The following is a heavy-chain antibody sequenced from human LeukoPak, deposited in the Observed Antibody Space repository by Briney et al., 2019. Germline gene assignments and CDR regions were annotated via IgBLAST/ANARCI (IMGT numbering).Heavy chain of an antibody. D-gene: IGHD2-15*01. J-gene: IGHJ5*02. CDR3: ARDPRNVGLAP. V-gene: IGHV3-74*01. CDR2: NNGDGSTT. Sequence: GVSLRLSCAASGFTFSSYAMSWVRQAPGKGLMYISRNNGDGSTTNYADVVKGRFTMSRDNVKNTLYLQMNSLRVEDTAVYYCARDPRNVGLAPWGQGTLVTVSS. CDR1: GFTFSSYA.